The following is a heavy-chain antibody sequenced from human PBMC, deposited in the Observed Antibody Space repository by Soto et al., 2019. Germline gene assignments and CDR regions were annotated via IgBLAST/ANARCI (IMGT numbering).Heavy chain of an antibody. CDR3: ARETPQDVDTAMGFDY. Sequence: TDALYLTCTVSGGSIISYYWSWIRQPPGKGLEWIGYIYYSGSTNYNPSLKSRVTISVDTSKNQFSLKLSSVTAADTAVYYCARETPQDVDTAMGFDYWGQGTLVPVSS. CDR2: IYYSGST. V-gene: IGHV4-59*01. D-gene: IGHD5-18*01. CDR1: GGSIISYY. J-gene: IGHJ4*02.